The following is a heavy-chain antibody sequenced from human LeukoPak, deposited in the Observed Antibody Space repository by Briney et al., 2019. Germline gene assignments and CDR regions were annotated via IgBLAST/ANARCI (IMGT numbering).Heavy chain of an antibody. V-gene: IGHV3-30*02. Sequence: PGGSLRLSCAASGFTFSSYGMHWVRQAPGKGLVWVAFIRYDGSNKYYADSVKGRFTISRDNSKNTLYLQMNSLRAEDTAVYYCAKLVVVPAATWYYFDYWGQGTLVTVSS. CDR2: IRYDGSNK. CDR3: AKLVVVPAATWYYFDY. D-gene: IGHD2-2*01. CDR1: GFTFSSYG. J-gene: IGHJ4*02.